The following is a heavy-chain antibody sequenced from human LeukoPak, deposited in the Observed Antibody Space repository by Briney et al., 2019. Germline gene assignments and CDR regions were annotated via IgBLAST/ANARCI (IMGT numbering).Heavy chain of an antibody. CDR1: GGSISSYY. CDR2: IYHSGST. J-gene: IGHJ4*02. V-gene: IGHV4-4*08. CDR3: ARVATTTNPPQRPFDY. Sequence: PSETLSLTCTVSGGSISSYYWSWIRQPPGKGLEWIGSIYHSGSTYYNPSLKSRVTISVDTSKNQFSLKLSSVTAADTAVYYCARVATTTNPPQRPFDYWGQGTLVTVSS. D-gene: IGHD6-25*01.